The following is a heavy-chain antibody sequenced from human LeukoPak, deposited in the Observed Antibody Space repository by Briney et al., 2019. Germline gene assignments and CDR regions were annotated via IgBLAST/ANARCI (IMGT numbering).Heavy chain of an antibody. CDR1: GFTFSSYW. CDR3: VRLGGATGQYFHH. J-gene: IGHJ1*01. CDR2: INSDGSST. D-gene: IGHD1-26*01. V-gene: IGHV3-74*01. Sequence: GGSLRLSCAASGFTFSSYWVHWVRQAPGKGLVWVSPINSDGSSTSYADSVKGRFTISRDNAKNTLYLQMSSLRAEDAAVYYCVRLGGATGQYFHHWGQGTRVTVSS.